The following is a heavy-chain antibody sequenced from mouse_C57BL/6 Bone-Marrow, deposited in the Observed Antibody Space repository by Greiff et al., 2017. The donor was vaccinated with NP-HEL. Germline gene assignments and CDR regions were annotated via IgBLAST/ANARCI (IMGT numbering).Heavy chain of an antibody. Sequence: QLQQPGAELVKPGASVKMSCKASGYTFTSYWITWVKQRPGQGLEWIGDIYPGSGSTNYNEKFKSKATLTVDTSSSTAYMQLSSLTSEDSAVYYCVYYYGSSYAWFAYWGQGTLVTVSA. CDR1: GYTFTSYW. V-gene: IGHV1-55*01. J-gene: IGHJ3*01. CDR3: VYYYGSSYAWFAY. D-gene: IGHD1-1*01. CDR2: IYPGSGST.